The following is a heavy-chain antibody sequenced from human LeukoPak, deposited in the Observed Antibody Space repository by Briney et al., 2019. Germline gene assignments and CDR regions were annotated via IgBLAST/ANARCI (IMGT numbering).Heavy chain of an antibody. CDR2: IKSNPDGGTT. Sequence: GGSLRLSCVASGFXFTNAWMSWVRQAPGKGLEWVGHIKSNPDGGTTDYTAPLKGRFIISRDDSKHTLYLQMNSLKTDDTAVYFCAKYDTSVNFDYWGQGTLVTVSS. CDR3: AKYDTSVNFDY. CDR1: GFXFTNAW. D-gene: IGHD3-22*01. V-gene: IGHV3-15*01. J-gene: IGHJ4*02.